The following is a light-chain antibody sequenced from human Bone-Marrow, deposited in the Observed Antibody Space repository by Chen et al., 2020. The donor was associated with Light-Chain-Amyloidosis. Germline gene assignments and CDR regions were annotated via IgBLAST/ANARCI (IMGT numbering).Light chain of an antibody. CDR1: NFGSKS. V-gene: IGLV3-21*02. CDR3: QVWDSGSDHLV. CDR2: DDG. Sequence: SYVLTPPPSLSGDPGQTGKIPRGGSNFGSKSVQWYQHNPGQAPVLVVYDDGHRPSGIPERFSGSNSGNTATLTISRVEAGDEADYYCQVWDSGSDHLVFGGGTKLTVL. J-gene: IGLJ2*01.